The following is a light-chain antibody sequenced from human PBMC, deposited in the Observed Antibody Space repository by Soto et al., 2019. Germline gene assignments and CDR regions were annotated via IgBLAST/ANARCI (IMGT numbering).Light chain of an antibody. CDR1: QSLLHSNGYNY. CDR3: IQTRQSPST. J-gene: IGKJ4*02. CDR2: LAS. V-gene: IGKV2-28*01. Sequence: DIVMTQSPLSLPVTPGEPASISCRSSQSLLHSNGYNYLDWYLQRPGQSPQLLIYLASRRASGVPDRFSGSASGTDFTLKISRVEAEDVGVYYCIQTRQSPSTFGGGTQVQI.